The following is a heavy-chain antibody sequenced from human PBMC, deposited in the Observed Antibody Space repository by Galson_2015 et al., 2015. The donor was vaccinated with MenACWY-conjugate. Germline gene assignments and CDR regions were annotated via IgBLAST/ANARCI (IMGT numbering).Heavy chain of an antibody. D-gene: IGHD2-21*01. CDR2: INVGSGNT. J-gene: IGHJ4*02. CDR1: GSTFTNYA. Sequence: SVKVSCKASGSTFTNYALHWMRQAPGQRLEWMGWINVGSGNTRSSQKFQGRVTITTDTSASTAYMELSSLRSDDTAVYYCARDRIVVVAENYFDNWGQGTPVTVSS. CDR3: ARDRIVVVAENYFDN. V-gene: IGHV1-3*01.